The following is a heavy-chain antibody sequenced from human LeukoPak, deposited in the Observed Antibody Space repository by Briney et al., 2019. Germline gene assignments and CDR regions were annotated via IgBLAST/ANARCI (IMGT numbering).Heavy chain of an antibody. Sequence: ASVKVSCKASGYTFTRDYIHWVRQVFGQGLEWMGIINPSGGSATYAQKFQGRVTMTREMSTSTVYMELSSLKSEDTAVYYCARGLRYQLLKALGYYYMDVWGEGTTVTVSS. V-gene: IGHV1-46*01. CDR3: ARGLRYQLLKALGYYYMDV. D-gene: IGHD2-2*01. CDR1: GYTFTRDY. J-gene: IGHJ6*03. CDR2: INPSGGSA.